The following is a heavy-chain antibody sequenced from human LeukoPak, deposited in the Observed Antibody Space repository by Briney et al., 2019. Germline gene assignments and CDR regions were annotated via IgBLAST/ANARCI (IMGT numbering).Heavy chain of an antibody. J-gene: IGHJ6*02. D-gene: IGHD4-17*01. Sequence: PGGSLRLSCAASGFTFDDYAMHWVRQAPGKGLEWVSLISGYGGSTYYADSVKGRFTISRDNSKNSLYLQMNSLRTEDTALYYCAKDAHGDYVYYYYYYGMDVWGQGTTVTVSS. CDR3: AKDAHGDYVYYYYYYGMDV. CDR1: GFTFDDYA. CDR2: ISGYGGST. V-gene: IGHV3-43*02.